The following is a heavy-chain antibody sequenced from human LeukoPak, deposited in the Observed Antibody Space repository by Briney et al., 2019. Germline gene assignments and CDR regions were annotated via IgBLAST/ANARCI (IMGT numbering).Heavy chain of an antibody. Sequence: GGSLRLSCAASGFTFSSYGMHWVRQAPGKGLEWVAVIWYDGSNKYYADSVKGRFTISRDNSKNTLYLQMNSLRAEDTAVYYCARDNVAAVGYYYYYGMDVWGKGTTVTVSS. V-gene: IGHV3-33*01. D-gene: IGHD6-13*01. J-gene: IGHJ6*04. CDR3: ARDNVAAVGYYYYYGMDV. CDR1: GFTFSSYG. CDR2: IWYDGSNK.